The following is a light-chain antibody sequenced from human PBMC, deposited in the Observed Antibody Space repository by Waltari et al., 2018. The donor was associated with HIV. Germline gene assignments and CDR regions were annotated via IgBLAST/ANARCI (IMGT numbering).Light chain of an antibody. Sequence: QSALTQPASVSGSPGQSLTISCTGTSSDVAAYNLVSWYQQRPGKAPKLIIFQVTNRPSGVSNRFSGSKSGNTASLTISGLQSDDEAHYFCASRAAENTFLFGGGTQVTVL. J-gene: IGLJ2*01. CDR1: SSDVAAYNL. CDR2: QVT. V-gene: IGLV2-23*02. CDR3: ASRAAENTFL.